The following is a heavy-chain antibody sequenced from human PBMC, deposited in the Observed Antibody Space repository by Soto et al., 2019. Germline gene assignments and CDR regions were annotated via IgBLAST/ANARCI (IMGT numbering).Heavy chain of an antibody. D-gene: IGHD4-17*01. V-gene: IGHV6-1*01. Sequence: QALSLPFAISGDSVSNNSTACNWIRHSPSRGLEWLGRTYYRSKWYNDYAVSVKSRVIINPDTSKNQFSLQLNSVTPEDTAVYYCARERYGDYGRGTFDIWGQGTMVTVSS. J-gene: IGHJ3*02. CDR3: ARERYGDYGRGTFDI. CDR1: GDSVSNNSTA. CDR2: TYYRSKWYN.